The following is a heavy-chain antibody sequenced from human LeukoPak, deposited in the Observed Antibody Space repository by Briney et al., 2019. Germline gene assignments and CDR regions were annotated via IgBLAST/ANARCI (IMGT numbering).Heavy chain of an antibody. CDR2: ISSSGSTI. J-gene: IGHJ4*02. V-gene: IGHV3-48*03. Sequence: PGGSLRLSCAASGFTFSSYEMNWVRQAPGKGLEWVSYISSSGSTIYYADSVKGRFTISRDNAKNSLYLQMNSLRAEDTAVYYCARGGKVRYFDQPNFDYWGQGTLVTVSS. CDR3: ARGGKVRYFDQPNFDY. D-gene: IGHD3-9*01. CDR1: GFTFSSYE.